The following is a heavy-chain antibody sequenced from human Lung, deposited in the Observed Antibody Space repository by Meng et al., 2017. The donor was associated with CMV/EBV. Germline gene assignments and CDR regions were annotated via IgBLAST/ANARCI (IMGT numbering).Heavy chain of an antibody. D-gene: IGHD4-17*01. CDR3: GRGYLPSHFGDSDFDF. CDR2: IDGRSGAT. Sequence: SVXVSXXASGYTFIGYSLHWVREVPGQGLQWMGMIDGRSGATKYAQKFEGRVTMTRYTSTNTGALEVRGLRFDDTAIYYCGRGYLPSHFGDSDFDFWGKGXLVTVSS. CDR1: GYTFIGYS. J-gene: IGHJ5*01. V-gene: IGHV1-2*02.